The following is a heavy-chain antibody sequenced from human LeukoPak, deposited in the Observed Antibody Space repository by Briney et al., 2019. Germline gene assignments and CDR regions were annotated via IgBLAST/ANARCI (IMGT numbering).Heavy chain of an antibody. CDR2: IIPIFGTA. CDR3: ARDRRNDFWSGSPWGPFDY. Sequence: SVKVSCKASGGTFSSYAISWVRQAPGQGLEWMGGIIPIFGTANYAQKFQGRVTITADESTSTAYMELSSLRSEDTAVYYCARDRRNDFWSGSPWGPFDYWGQGTLVTVSS. CDR1: GGTFSSYA. D-gene: IGHD3-3*01. V-gene: IGHV1-69*13. J-gene: IGHJ4*02.